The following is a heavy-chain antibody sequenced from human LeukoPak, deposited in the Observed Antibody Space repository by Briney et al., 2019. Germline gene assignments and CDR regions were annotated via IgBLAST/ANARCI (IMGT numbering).Heavy chain of an antibody. J-gene: IGHJ2*01. CDR2: IYYTGST. D-gene: IGHD6-19*01. CDR1: GGSISNYY. CDR3: ARSGNIAVAPWYFDL. V-gene: IGHV4-59*01. Sequence: SETLSLTCTVSGGSISNYYWSWIRQPPGKGLEWIGYIYYTGSTNYTPSLKSRVTISVDTSKNHFSLNLRSVTAADTAVYYCARSGNIAVAPWYFDLWGRGTLVTVSS.